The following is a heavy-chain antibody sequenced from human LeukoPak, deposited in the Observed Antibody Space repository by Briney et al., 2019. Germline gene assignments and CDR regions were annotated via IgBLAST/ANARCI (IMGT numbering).Heavy chain of an antibody. Sequence: ASVKVSCKASGGTFSNYAFIWVRQAPGQGLEWMGGVIPISGTANYAQKFQGRVTITADESTSTVHMELSSLRSEDTAVYYCAKVGGNDYGWSHYMDVWGKGTTVTISS. CDR2: VIPISGTA. J-gene: IGHJ6*03. V-gene: IGHV1-69*13. CDR1: GGTFSNYA. D-gene: IGHD4-17*01. CDR3: AKVGGNDYGWSHYMDV.